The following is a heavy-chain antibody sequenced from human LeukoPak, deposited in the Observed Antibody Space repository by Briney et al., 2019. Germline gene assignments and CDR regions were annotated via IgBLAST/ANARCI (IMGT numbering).Heavy chain of an antibody. CDR2: ISGSGGST. CDR3: AKVYSSGYYYVSEGFDY. V-gene: IGHV3-23*01. CDR1: GFTFSSYA. Sequence: GGSLRLSCAASGFTFSSYAMTWVRQAPGKGLEWVSAISGSGGSTYYADSVKGRFTISRDNSKNTLYLRMNSLRAEDTAVYYCAKVYSSGYYYVSEGFDYWGQGTLVTVSS. J-gene: IGHJ4*02. D-gene: IGHD3-22*01.